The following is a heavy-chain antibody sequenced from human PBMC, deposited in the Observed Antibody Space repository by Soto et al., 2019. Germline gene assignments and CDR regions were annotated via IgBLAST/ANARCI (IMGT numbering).Heavy chain of an antibody. CDR3: ASGDVFDM. J-gene: IGHJ3*02. Sequence: SLRLSCAASGFTFSNYWMSWVRQAPGKGLEWVANIKQDGSEKYYVDSVKGRFTISRDNAKNSLYLQMDSLRAEDTAVYYCASGDVFDMWGQGTMVTVSS. V-gene: IGHV3-7*05. CDR1: GFTFSNYW. CDR2: IKQDGSEK.